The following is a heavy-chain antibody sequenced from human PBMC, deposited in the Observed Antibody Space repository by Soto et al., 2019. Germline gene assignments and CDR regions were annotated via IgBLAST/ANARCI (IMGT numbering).Heavy chain of an antibody. D-gene: IGHD3-16*02. Sequence: EVQLLESGGGLVQPGGSLRLSCAASGFTFSNFAMFWVRQAPGKGLEWVSSISRTGGAAHYADSVNGRFTISRDNSKNTLFLQMDSLRAEDTAVYYCAKANDYIWGSYPRELDYWCQGTLVTVS. CDR2: ISRTGGAA. J-gene: IGHJ4*02. CDR3: AKANDYIWGSYPRELDY. V-gene: IGHV3-23*01. CDR1: GFTFSNFA.